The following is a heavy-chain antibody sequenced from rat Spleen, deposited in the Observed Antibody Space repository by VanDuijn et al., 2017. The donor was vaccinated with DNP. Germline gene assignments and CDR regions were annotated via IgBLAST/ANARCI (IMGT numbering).Heavy chain of an antibody. CDR1: GFTFSNYY. CDR2: ISTGGGNT. Sequence: EVQLVESGGGLVQPGRSMKLSCAASGFTFSNYYMAWVRQAPTKGLEWVASISTGGGNTYYRDSVKGRFTIARDNAKNTLYLQMDSLRSEDTATYYCARRDLPGGGYSERGNWFAYWGQGTLVTVSS. D-gene: IGHD1-11*01. J-gene: IGHJ3*01. CDR3: ARRDLPGGGYSERGNWFAY. V-gene: IGHV5-25*01.